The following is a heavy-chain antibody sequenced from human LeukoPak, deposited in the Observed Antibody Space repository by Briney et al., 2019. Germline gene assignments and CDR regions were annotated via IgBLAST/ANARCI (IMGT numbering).Heavy chain of an antibody. V-gene: IGHV3-21*01. J-gene: IGHJ4*02. CDR1: GFTFNSYS. CDR3: ARASGDIVETATMGSY. CDR2: ISSSSSSI. Sequence: PGGSLRLSCAASGFTFNSYSMNWFRQAPGKGLEWVSSISSSSSSIYYADSVKGRFTISRDNAKNSLYLQMNSLRAEDTAVYYCARASGDIVETATMGSYWGQGTLVTVSS. D-gene: IGHD5-18*01.